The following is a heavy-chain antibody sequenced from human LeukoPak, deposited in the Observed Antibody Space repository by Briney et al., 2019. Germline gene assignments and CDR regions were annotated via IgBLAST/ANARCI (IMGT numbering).Heavy chain of an antibody. V-gene: IGHV3-23*01. Sequence: AGGSLRLSCAASGFTFSSYAMSWVRQAPGKGLEWVSAISGSGGSTYYADSVKGRFTISRDNSKNTLYLQMNSLRAEDTAVYYCAKRKQWGLYYFDYWGQGTLVTVSS. J-gene: IGHJ4*02. CDR1: GFTFSSYA. D-gene: IGHD6-19*01. CDR3: AKRKQWGLYYFDY. CDR2: ISGSGGST.